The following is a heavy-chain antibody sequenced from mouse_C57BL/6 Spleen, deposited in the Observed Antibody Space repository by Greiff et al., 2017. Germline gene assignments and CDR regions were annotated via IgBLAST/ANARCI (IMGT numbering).Heavy chain of an antibody. CDR3: ARGYGSSLAWFAD. V-gene: IGHV1-47*01. CDR2: FHPYNDDT. D-gene: IGHD1-1*01. CDR1: GYTFTTYP. Sequence: VQLQESGAELVKPGASVKMSCKASGYTFTTYPIEWMKQNHGKSLEWIGNFHPYNDDTKYNEKFKGKATLTVEKSSSTVYFELSRLTSDDSAVYYCARGYGSSLAWFADWGQGTLVTVAA. J-gene: IGHJ3*01.